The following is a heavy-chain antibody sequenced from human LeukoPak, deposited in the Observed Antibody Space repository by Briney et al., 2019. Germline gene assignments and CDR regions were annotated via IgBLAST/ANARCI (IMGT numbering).Heavy chain of an antibody. D-gene: IGHD6-19*01. CDR3: AATHSSGWLVAYYYYYGMDV. CDR1: GYTFTSYY. Sequence: GASVKVSCKASGYTFTSYYMHWVRQAPGQGLEWMGGIIPIFGTANYAQKFQGRVTITADESTSTAYMELSSLRSEDTAMYYCAATHSSGWLVAYYYYYGMDVWGQGTTVTVSS. V-gene: IGHV1-69*13. CDR2: IIPIFGTA. J-gene: IGHJ6*02.